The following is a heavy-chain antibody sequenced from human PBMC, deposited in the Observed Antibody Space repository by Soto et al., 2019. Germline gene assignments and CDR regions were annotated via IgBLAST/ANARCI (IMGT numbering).Heavy chain of an antibody. D-gene: IGHD6-19*01. CDR1: GFPPSTSGVN. J-gene: IGHJ4*02. CDR2: IYWDDDK. CDR3: AHSPNSGWSPFEY. V-gene: IGHV2-5*02. Sequence: TTLRGPGLTLVNPTKTLPLTSTSPGFPPSTSGVNVGWFLRPQGKALEWLALIYWDDDKRYSPSLKSRLTITKDTSKNQVVLTMTNMDPVDTATYYCAHSPNSGWSPFEYWGQGTLVTVSS.